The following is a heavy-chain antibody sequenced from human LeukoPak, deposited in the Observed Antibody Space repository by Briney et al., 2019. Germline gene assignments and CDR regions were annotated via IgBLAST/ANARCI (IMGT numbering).Heavy chain of an antibody. V-gene: IGHV3-30*18. CDR3: AKDGYDSVLSGY. D-gene: IGHD3-22*01. CDR1: GFTFRSYG. J-gene: IGHJ4*02. Sequence: GRSLRLSCAASGFTFRSYGMHWVRQAPGKALEGVAIKPYDGTNKYYADSVKGRFTISRDNSKNTLYLQMNSLRAEDTAVYYCAKDGYDSVLSGYWGQGTLVTVSS. CDR2: KPYDGTNK.